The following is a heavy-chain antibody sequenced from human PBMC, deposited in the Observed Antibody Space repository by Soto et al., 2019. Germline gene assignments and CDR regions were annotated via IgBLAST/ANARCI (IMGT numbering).Heavy chain of an antibody. J-gene: IGHJ4*02. V-gene: IGHV3-21*06. Sequence: SLRLSCAASGFTFTRYSMNWVRQAPGKGLEWVSSISSTTNYVYYGDSMKGRFTISRDNAKNSLYLEMNSLRAEDTAVYYCARESEDLTSNFDYWGQGTLVTVSS. CDR2: ISSTTNYV. CDR3: ARESEDLTSNFDY. CDR1: GFTFTRYS.